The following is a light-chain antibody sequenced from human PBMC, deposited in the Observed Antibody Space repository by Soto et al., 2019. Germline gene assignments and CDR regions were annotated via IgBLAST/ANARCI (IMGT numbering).Light chain of an antibody. V-gene: IGKV3-11*01. CDR2: DAS. CDR1: QSVSSY. CDR3: QHYNNWPPIT. J-gene: IGKJ5*01. Sequence: EIVLTQSPATLSLSPGERATLSCRASQSVSSYLAWYQQKPGQAPRLLIYDASNRATGIPARFSGSGSGTDFTLTISSLEPEDFAVYYCQHYNNWPPITFGQGTRLEIK.